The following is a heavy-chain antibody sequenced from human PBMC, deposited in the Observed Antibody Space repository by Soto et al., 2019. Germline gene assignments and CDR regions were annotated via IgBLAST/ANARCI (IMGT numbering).Heavy chain of an antibody. Sequence: ASVKVSCKASGYTFTNYGINWVRQAPGQGLEWMGWINPDNGNTKYAQKVQGRVTMTTDTSTTTAYMEVRSLRSDDTAVYFCARDPRHCTVDRCYNWFDPGAREPWSPSPQ. D-gene: IGHD2-15*01. J-gene: IGHJ5*02. CDR3: ARDPRHCTVDRCYNWFDP. CDR1: GYTFTNYG. V-gene: IGHV1-18*01. CDR2: INPDNGNT.